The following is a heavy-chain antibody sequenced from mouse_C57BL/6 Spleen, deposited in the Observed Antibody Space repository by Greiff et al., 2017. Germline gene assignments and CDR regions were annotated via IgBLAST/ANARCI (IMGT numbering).Heavy chain of an antibody. J-gene: IGHJ3*01. CDR3: TTGGNYERCAY. D-gene: IGHD2-1*01. CDR2: IVPEDGDT. V-gene: IGHV14-1*01. Sequence: EVQLQQSGAELVRPGASVKLSCTASGFNIKDYYMHWVKQRPEQGLEWIGRIVPEDGDTEYAPKFQGKATMTADTSSNTAYLQLSSLTSEDTAVYYCTTGGNYERCAYWGQGTLVTVSA. CDR1: GFNIKDYY.